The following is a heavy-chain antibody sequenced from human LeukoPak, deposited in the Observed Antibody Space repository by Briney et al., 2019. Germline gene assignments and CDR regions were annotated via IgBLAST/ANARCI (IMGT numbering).Heavy chain of an antibody. CDR2: ITGSGGNT. CDR1: GFAFSNYA. J-gene: IGHJ4*02. CDR3: AKWGDYDVLTGYYVSDY. D-gene: IGHD3-9*01. V-gene: IGHV3-23*01. Sequence: GGSLRLSCAASGFAFSNYAMSWVRQAPGKGLEWVSAITGSGGNTYYADSVKGRFTISRDNSENTVFLQMNSLRAEDTAVYYCAKWGDYDVLTGYYVSDYWGQGTLVTVSS.